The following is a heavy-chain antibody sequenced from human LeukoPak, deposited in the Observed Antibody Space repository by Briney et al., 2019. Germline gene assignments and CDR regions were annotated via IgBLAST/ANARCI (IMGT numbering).Heavy chain of an antibody. CDR2: ISYDGSNK. Sequence: PGRSLRLSRAASGFTFSSYAMHWVRQAPGKGLERVALISYDGSNKYYADSVKGRFTISRDNSKNTLYLQMNSLRADDTAVYYCARDRPMIVFYDAFDFWGQGTMVTVSS. CDR1: GFTFSSYA. CDR3: ARDRPMIVFYDAFDF. V-gene: IGHV3-30*04. D-gene: IGHD3-22*01. J-gene: IGHJ3*01.